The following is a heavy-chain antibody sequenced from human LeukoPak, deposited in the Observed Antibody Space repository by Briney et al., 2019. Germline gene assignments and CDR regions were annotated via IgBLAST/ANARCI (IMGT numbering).Heavy chain of an antibody. D-gene: IGHD1-14*01. CDR2: ISTYNGNT. CDR1: GYTFATYT. V-gene: IGHV1-18*01. Sequence: ASVKVSCKASGYTFATYTINWVRQAPGQGLEWMGWISTYNGNTNFAPKFQGRVTMTEDTSTDTAYMELSSLRSEDTAVYYCATNTPDYFDYWGQGTLVTVSS. J-gene: IGHJ4*02. CDR3: ATNTPDYFDY.